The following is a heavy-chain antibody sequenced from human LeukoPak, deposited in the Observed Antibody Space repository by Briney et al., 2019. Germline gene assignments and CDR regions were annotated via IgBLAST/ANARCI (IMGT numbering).Heavy chain of an antibody. Sequence: GGSLRLSCAASGFTVSSNYMSWVRQAPGKGLEWVSVIYSGGSTYYADSVKGGFTISRDNSNNTLYLQMNSLGAEDTAVYCCARAAYCGGDCFGALDYWGQGTLVTVSS. V-gene: IGHV3-53*01. CDR2: IYSGGST. J-gene: IGHJ4*02. CDR3: ARAAYCGGDCFGALDY. CDR1: GFTVSSNY. D-gene: IGHD2-21*02.